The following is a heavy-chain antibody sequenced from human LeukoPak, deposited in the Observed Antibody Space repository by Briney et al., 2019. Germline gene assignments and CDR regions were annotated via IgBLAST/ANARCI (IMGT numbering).Heavy chain of an antibody. Sequence: ASVKVSCKASGYTFTSYGISWVRQAPGQGLEWMGWISAYNGNTNYAQKLQGRVTMTTDTSTSTAYMELRSLRSDDTAVYYCARDLVGATTEDVGAGRGTDFDYWGQGTLVTVSS. V-gene: IGHV1-18*01. CDR2: ISAYNGNT. CDR3: ARDLVGATTEDVGAGRGTDFDY. J-gene: IGHJ4*02. CDR1: GYTFTSYG. D-gene: IGHD1-26*01.